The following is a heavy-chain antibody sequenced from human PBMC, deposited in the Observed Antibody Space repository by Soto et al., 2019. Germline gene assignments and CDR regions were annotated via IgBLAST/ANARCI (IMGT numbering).Heavy chain of an antibody. CDR2: ISGSGGST. J-gene: IGHJ4*02. CDR1: GFTFIIYA. V-gene: IGHV3-23*01. D-gene: IGHD6-13*01. CDR3: ARAISSSWSYFDY. Sequence: WGSLILSGAASGFTFIIYAMSWVRQAPGKGLEWVSAISGSGGSTYYADSVKGRFTISRDNSKNTLYLQMNSLRAEDTAVYYCARAISSSWSYFDYWGQGNLVTVSS.